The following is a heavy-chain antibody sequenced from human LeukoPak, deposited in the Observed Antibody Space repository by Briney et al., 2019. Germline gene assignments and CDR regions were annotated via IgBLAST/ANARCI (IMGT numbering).Heavy chain of an antibody. J-gene: IGHJ5*02. V-gene: IGHV1-2*02. CDR2: INPNSGGT. CDR3: ARKATEGSSSTFDP. Sequence: ASVKVSCKASGYTFTGYYKHWVRQAPGQGLEWMGWINPNSGGTNYAQKFQGRVTMTRDTSISIAYMELSRLRSDDTAVYYCARKATEGSSSTFDPWGQGTLVTVSS. D-gene: IGHD6-6*01. CDR1: GYTFTGYY.